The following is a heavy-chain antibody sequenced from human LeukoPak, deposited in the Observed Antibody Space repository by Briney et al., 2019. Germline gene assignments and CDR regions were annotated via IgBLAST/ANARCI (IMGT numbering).Heavy chain of an antibody. J-gene: IGHJ5*02. CDR1: GFTFDSYA. V-gene: IGHV3-23*01. CDR3: VKHVGSRWSNNRFDP. Sequence: PGGSLRLSCAASGFTFDSYAMSWVRPAPGKGLEWVSAVSRFGGTTYYADSAKGRFTISRDNSNNTVYLQMNSLRVGDTALYYCVKHVGSRWSNNRFDPWGQGTLVTVS. CDR2: VSRFGGTT. D-gene: IGHD6-13*01.